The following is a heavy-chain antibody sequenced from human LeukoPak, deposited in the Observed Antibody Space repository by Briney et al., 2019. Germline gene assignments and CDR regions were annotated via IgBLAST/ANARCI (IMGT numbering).Heavy chain of an antibody. V-gene: IGHV3-30*09. CDR1: GFNFRDYA. J-gene: IGHJ4*02. D-gene: IGHD6-13*01. CDR2: IWYDGSNK. Sequence: PGKSLRLSCAASGFNFRDYAMHWVRQAPGKGPEWLAVIWYDGSNKYYGDSVKGRFAISRDNSKNTLFLQMSSLRAEDTAVYYCATDRSGSWTVDYWGQGTLVTVSS. CDR3: ATDRSGSWTVDY.